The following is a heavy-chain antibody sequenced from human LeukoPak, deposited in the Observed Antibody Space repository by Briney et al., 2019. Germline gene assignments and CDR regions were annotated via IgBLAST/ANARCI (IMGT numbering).Heavy chain of an antibody. Sequence: ASVKVSCKASGYTFINYGIHWVRQAPGQRLEWMGWINAGNGNTKNSQKFQGRVTITRDTSASTAYMELSSLRSEDTGVYYCARDPQGSGYGPIDYWGQGTLVPVSS. CDR1: GYTFINYG. D-gene: IGHD3-3*01. CDR2: INAGNGNT. V-gene: IGHV1-3*01. CDR3: ARDPQGSGYGPIDY. J-gene: IGHJ4*02.